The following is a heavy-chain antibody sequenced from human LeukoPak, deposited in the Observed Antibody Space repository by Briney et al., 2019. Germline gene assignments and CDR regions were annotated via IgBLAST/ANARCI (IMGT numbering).Heavy chain of an antibody. D-gene: IGHD3-22*01. Sequence: SQTLSLTCTVSGGSISSGSYYWRWIRQPAGKGLEWIGRIYTSGSTNYNPSLKSRFTISVDTSKNQFSLKLSSVTAADTAVYYCARVLTAGYDSSGYRGYNWFDPWGQGTLVTVSS. J-gene: IGHJ5*02. V-gene: IGHV4-61*02. CDR1: GGSISSGSYY. CDR2: IYTSGST. CDR3: ARVLTAGYDSSGYRGYNWFDP.